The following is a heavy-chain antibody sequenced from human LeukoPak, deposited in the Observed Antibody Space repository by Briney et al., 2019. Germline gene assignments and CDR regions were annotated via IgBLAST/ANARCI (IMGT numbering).Heavy chain of an antibody. V-gene: IGHV1-2*02. CDR3: ARVHARRDYGGNSGAFDI. Sequence: ASVKVSCKAPGYTFTGYYMHWVRQAPGQGLEWMGWINPNSGGTNYAQKFQGRVTMTRDTSISTAYMELSRLRSNDTAVYYCARVHARRDYGGNSGAFDIWGQGTMVTVSS. CDR2: INPNSGGT. J-gene: IGHJ3*02. CDR1: GYTFTGYY. D-gene: IGHD4-23*01.